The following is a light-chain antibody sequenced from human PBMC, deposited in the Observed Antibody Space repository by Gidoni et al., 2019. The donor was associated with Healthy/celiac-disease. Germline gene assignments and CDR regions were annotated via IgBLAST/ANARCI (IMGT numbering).Light chain of an antibody. CDR3: SSYAGSNNLV. CDR1: SSDVGGYNY. CDR2: EVS. V-gene: IGLV2-8*01. J-gene: IGLJ2*01. Sequence: QSALTQPPSASGSPGQPVTISCTGTSSDVGGYNYVSWYHQHPGKAPKLMIYEVSKRPSGVPDRFSGAKSGNTASPTVSGLQAENEADYYCSSYAGSNNLVFGGGTKLTVL.